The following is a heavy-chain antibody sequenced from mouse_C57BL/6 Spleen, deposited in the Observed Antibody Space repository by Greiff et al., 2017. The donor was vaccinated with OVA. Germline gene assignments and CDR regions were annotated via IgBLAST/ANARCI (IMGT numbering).Heavy chain of an antibody. V-gene: IGHV1-26*01. CDR3: AIFYYGNYFDY. CDR2: INPNNGGT. D-gene: IGHD2-1*01. CDR1: GYTFTDYY. Sequence: EVQLQQSGPELVKPGASVKISCKASGYTFTDYYMNWVKQSHGKSLEWIGDINPNNGGTSYNQKFKGKATLTVDKSSSTAYMELRSLTSEDSAVYYCAIFYYGNYFDYWGQGTTLTVSS. J-gene: IGHJ2*01.